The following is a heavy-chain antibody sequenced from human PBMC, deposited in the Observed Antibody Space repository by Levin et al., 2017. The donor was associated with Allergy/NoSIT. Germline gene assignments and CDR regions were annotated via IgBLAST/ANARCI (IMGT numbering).Heavy chain of an antibody. CDR2: INPNSGDI. Sequence: GESLKISCKASGYSFTGRGYYIHWMRQAPGHGLEWMGWINPNSGDIEYAQKFQGRVSMTRDTSISTAYMDLSSLTSDDTAIYYCARPPRYCTGGSCYPNWYFDLWGRGTLVIVSS. V-gene: IGHV1-2*02. D-gene: IGHD2-8*02. J-gene: IGHJ2*01. CDR3: ARPPRYCTGGSCYPNWYFDL. CDR1: GYSFTGRGYY.